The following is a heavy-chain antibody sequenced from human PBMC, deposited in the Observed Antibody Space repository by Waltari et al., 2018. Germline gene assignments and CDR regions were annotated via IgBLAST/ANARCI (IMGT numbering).Heavy chain of an antibody. CDR2: IHHSGGT. J-gene: IGHJ4*02. V-gene: IGHV4-4*02. Sequence: QVQLQESGPGLVEPSGTLSLTCAVSGDTISSNYWWSWVRQSPGKGLEWIGQIHHSGGTHYNPSFESRLSMSVDRSKNQFSLNLNSVTAADTAVYYCAGDRAIGLFFDYWGQGTLVTVSS. CDR1: GDTISSNYW. D-gene: IGHD2-2*01. CDR3: AGDRAIGLFFDY.